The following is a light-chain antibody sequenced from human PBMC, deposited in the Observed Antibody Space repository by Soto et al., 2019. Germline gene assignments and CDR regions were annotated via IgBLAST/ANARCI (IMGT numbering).Light chain of an antibody. CDR2: NVS. Sequence: QSALTQPASVSGSPGQSITISCTGTTRDFNYYNSVSWYQHHPGQAPKLMIYNVSNRPSGVSYRFSGSKSGNTASLTISGLQAEDEADYYCTSYTSSTTYFFGTGTKVTVL. CDR3: TSYTSSTTYF. J-gene: IGLJ1*01. V-gene: IGLV2-14*03. CDR1: TRDFNYYNS.